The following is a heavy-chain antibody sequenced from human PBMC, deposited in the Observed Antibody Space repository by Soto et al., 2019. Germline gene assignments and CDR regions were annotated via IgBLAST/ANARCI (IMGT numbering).Heavy chain of an antibody. J-gene: IGHJ4*02. D-gene: IGHD1-1*01. Sequence: QVQLVQSGAEVKKPGSSVKVSCKASGGTFSSYTISWVRQAPGQGLECMGRIIPILGIANYTQKFKGRVTITADKSTSTAYMELSSLRSEDTAVYYCARDAGDTSGTTEYFDHWGQGTLVTVSS. CDR1: GGTFSSYT. CDR3: ARDAGDTSGTTEYFDH. CDR2: IIPILGIA. V-gene: IGHV1-69*08.